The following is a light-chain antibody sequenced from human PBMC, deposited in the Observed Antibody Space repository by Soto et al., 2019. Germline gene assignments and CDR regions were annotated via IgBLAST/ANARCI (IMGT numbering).Light chain of an antibody. Sequence: QSALTQPASVSGSPGQSITISCTGTSSDVGGYNYVSWYQHHPGKAPKLMIYDVSNRPSGVSNRFSGSKSGNTASLTISGFQAEDEADYYCSSYTSSSTVVFGGGTKLTV. V-gene: IGLV2-14*03. CDR3: SSYTSSSTVV. CDR1: SSDVGGYNY. CDR2: DVS. J-gene: IGLJ2*01.